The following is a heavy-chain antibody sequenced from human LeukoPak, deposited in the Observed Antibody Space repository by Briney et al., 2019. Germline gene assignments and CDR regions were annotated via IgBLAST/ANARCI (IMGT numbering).Heavy chain of an antibody. J-gene: IGHJ4*02. V-gene: IGHV3-48*01. D-gene: IGHD1-14*01. Sequence: PGGSLRLSCAASGFTFSTYSMNWVRQAPGKGLEGVSYISSSSDIIHYADSVKGRFTISRDNSKNTLYLQMNSLRAEDTAVYYCAKAPTGRPFDYWGQGTLVTVSS. CDR3: AKAPTGRPFDY. CDR2: ISSSSDII. CDR1: GFTFSTYS.